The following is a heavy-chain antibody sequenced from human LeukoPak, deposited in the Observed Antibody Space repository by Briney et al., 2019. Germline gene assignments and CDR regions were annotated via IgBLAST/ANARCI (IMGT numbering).Heavy chain of an antibody. CDR3: AKVVGAVTTKDDAFDI. CDR1: GFTFSSYG. D-gene: IGHD4-17*01. V-gene: IGHV3-30*18. J-gene: IGHJ3*02. Sequence: GSLRLSCAASGFTFSSYGMHWVRQAPGKGLEWVAVISYDGSNKYYADSVKGRFTISRDNSKNTLYLQMNSLRAEDTAVYYCAKVVGAVTTKDDAFDIWGQGTMVTVSS. CDR2: ISYDGSNK.